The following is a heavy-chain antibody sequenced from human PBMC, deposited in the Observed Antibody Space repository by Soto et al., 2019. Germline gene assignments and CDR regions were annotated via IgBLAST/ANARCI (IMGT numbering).Heavy chain of an antibody. V-gene: IGHV4-30-4*01. Sequence: QVELQESGPVLVKHSQTLSLTCTVPGGSISSGDYYWSWIRQPPGKGLEWIGHIHYSGSTYYNPSLMSRDTMSVDTPKNQFSLTLRSVTGADTAVYFCARGSGWLQLLDYRGQGPLVTVS. CDR2: IHYSGST. CDR1: GGSISSGDYY. CDR3: ARGSGWLQLLDY. J-gene: IGHJ4*02. D-gene: IGHD4-4*01.